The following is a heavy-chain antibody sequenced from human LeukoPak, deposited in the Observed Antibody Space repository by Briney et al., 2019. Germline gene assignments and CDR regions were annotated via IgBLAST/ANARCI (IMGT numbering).Heavy chain of an antibody. CDR1: GYPFTALA. D-gene: IGHD3-22*01. CDR2: FDPEDGER. Sequence: ASVKVSCKFSGYPFTALAMHWVRQAPGNGRAWMGGFDPEDGERMYAQQFHGRLTMTEDTSTDTAYMELSSLGSGDTAVYYCATALASYYYDSTAYYPFDHWGQGTLVTVSS. V-gene: IGHV1-24*01. J-gene: IGHJ4*02. CDR3: ATALASYYYDSTAYYPFDH.